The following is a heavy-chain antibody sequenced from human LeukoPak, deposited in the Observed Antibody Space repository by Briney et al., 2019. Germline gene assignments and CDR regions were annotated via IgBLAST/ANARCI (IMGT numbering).Heavy chain of an antibody. Sequence: ASVKVSCKASGYTFTSYGISWVRQAPGQGLEWTGWISAYNGNTNYAQKLQGRVTMTTDTSTSTAYMELRSLRSDDTAVYYCARVYSSSWSSPGFDPWGQGTLVTVSS. CDR1: GYTFTSYG. D-gene: IGHD6-13*01. CDR3: ARVYSSSWSSPGFDP. CDR2: ISAYNGNT. V-gene: IGHV1-18*01. J-gene: IGHJ5*02.